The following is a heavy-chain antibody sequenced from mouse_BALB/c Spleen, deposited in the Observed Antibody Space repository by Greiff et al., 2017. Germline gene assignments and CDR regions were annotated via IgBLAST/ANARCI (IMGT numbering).Heavy chain of an antibody. Sequence: QVQLLQSGPELVRPGSSVRISCKASGYAFRRYCIHWVKQRPGQGLEWIGRIYPGDGDTKYNEKFKGNATLTADKSSSTAYMQLSSLTSEDSAVYFWARRSGSWDMEDWGEGTTVTVSA. CDR2: IYPGDGDT. CDR1: GYAFRRYC. V-gene: IGHV1-80*01. CDR3: ARRSGSWDMED. J-gene: IGHJ1*01. D-gene: IGHD1-3*01.